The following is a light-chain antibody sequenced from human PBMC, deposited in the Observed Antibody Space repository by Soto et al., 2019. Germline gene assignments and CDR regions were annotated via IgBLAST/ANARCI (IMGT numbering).Light chain of an antibody. CDR3: QQYNNWPPSFT. Sequence: EIVMTQSPATLSVSPGERATLSCRASQSVSNKLAWYQQKPGQAPRLLIYGASTRATGIPARFSGSGSGTEFTLTISSLQSEDFAVYYWQQYNNWPPSFTFGPGTKVDIK. V-gene: IGKV3-15*01. J-gene: IGKJ3*01. CDR1: QSVSNK. CDR2: GAS.